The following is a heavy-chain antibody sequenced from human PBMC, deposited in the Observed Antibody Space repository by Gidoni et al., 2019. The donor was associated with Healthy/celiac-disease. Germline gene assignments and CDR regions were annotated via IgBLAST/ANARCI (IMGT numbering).Heavy chain of an antibody. Sequence: QVQLVQSGAEVKKPGASVKVSCKASGYTFTSYDINWVRQATGQGLEWMGWMNPNSGNTGYAQKFQGRVTMTKNTSISTAYMELSSLRSEDTAVYYCARAGLYLGYYYMDVWGKGTTVTVSS. CDR2: MNPNSGNT. CDR1: GYTFTSYD. V-gene: IGHV1-8*01. D-gene: IGHD3-16*01. J-gene: IGHJ6*03. CDR3: ARAGLYLGYYYMDV.